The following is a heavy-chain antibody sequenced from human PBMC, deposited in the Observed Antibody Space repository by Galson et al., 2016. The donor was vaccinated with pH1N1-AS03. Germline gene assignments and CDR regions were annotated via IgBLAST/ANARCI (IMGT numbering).Heavy chain of an antibody. D-gene: IGHD6-19*01. V-gene: IGHV4-59*01. CDR2: VYYRGST. J-gene: IGHJ4*02. CDR1: GDSIINYY. Sequence: PGLVKPSETLSLTCTASGDSIINYYWSWIRQSPGKALEWIGYVYYRGSTNYNPSLKSRVTISVDTSKNQFSLNLGSVTAADTAVYYCARTVVAGWGYYFDYWGQGTLVTVSS. CDR3: ARTVVAGWGYYFDY.